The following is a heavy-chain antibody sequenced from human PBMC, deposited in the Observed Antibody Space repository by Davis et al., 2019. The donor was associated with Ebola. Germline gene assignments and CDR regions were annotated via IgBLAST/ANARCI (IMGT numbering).Heavy chain of an antibody. Sequence: SETLSLTCAVSGGSISSGGYSWSWIRQPPGKGLEWIGYIYYSGSTNYNPSLKSRVTISVDTSKNQFSLKLSSVTAADTAVYYCARLSESYPFDYWGQGTLVTVSS. J-gene: IGHJ4*02. CDR2: IYYSGST. V-gene: IGHV4-61*08. CDR3: ARLSESYPFDY. CDR1: GGSISSGGYS. D-gene: IGHD1-26*01.